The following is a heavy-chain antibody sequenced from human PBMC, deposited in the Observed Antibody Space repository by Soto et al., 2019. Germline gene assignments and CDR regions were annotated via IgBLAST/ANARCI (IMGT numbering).Heavy chain of an antibody. D-gene: IGHD6-19*01. CDR1: GDTLSHYG. V-gene: IGHV1-69*01. J-gene: IGHJ4*02. Sequence: QVQLVQSWAEVKKPGSSVKVSCKASGDTLSHYGGSWVRQVPGKGLEWMGGTTAILGTRDYAQKFQGRRTITADESTTTSYMELNSLTSDDTAVYYCAAGDSSDTLDHWGQGTLVTVSS. CDR3: AAGDSSDTLDH. CDR2: TTAILGTR.